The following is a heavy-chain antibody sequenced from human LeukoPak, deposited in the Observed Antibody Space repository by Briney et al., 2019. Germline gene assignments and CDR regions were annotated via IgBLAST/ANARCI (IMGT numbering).Heavy chain of an antibody. CDR2: IWYDGSNK. J-gene: IGHJ4*02. CDR1: GFTFRNYG. CDR3: AKDGSSNWTPDY. V-gene: IGHV3-30*02. D-gene: IGHD1-1*01. Sequence: GGSLRLSCAASGFTFRNYGMNWVRQAPGKGLEWVTIIWYDGSNKYYADSVKGRFTISRDNSKNTLYLQMNSLRAEDTAVYYCAKDGSSNWTPDYWGQGTLVTVSS.